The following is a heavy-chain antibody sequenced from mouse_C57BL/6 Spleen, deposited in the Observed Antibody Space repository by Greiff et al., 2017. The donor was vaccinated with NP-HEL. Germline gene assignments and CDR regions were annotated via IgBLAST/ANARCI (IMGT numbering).Heavy chain of an antibody. CDR3: ARHYPYYAMDY. CDR2: ISNGGGST. CDR1: GFTFSDYY. D-gene: IGHD5-5*01. V-gene: IGHV5-12*01. Sequence: EVKLMESGGGLVQPGGSLKLSCAASGFTFSDYYMYWVRQTPEKRLEWVAYISNGGGSTYYPDTVKGRFTISRDNAKNTLYLQMSRLKSEDTAMYYCARHYPYYAMDYWGQGTSVTVSS. J-gene: IGHJ4*01.